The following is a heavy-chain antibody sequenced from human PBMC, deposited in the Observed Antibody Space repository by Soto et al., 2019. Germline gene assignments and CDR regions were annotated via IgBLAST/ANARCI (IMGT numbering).Heavy chain of an antibody. J-gene: IGHJ4*02. Sequence: QVQLQQWGAGLLKPSETLSLTCAVHGGSFSGYFWTWIRQTPGKGLEWIGEITHRGSTNYNPSLESRVSISAAKSQNQFSLRMPSVTAADTAVYYCSRGVLNYSGSGIHSGFVEFWGQGTLVAVSS. CDR2: ITHRGST. V-gene: IGHV4-34*02. CDR3: SRGVLNYSGSGIHSGFVEF. D-gene: IGHD3-10*01. CDR1: GGSFSGYF.